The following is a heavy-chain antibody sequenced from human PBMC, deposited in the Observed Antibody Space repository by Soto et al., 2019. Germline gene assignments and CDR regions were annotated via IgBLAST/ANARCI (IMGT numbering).Heavy chain of an antibody. CDR2: IWHDGKNK. V-gene: IGHV3-33*08. J-gene: IGHJ3*02. Sequence: GGSLRLSCAASGFTFSSYWMSWVRQAPGKGLEWVAVIWHDGKNKYYADSVKGRFTISRDNSKSTLDLQMSSLRVEDTAVYYCARDKGSDAPIDMWGQGTMVT. CDR1: GFTFSSYW. D-gene: IGHD3-10*01. CDR3: ARDKGSDAPIDM.